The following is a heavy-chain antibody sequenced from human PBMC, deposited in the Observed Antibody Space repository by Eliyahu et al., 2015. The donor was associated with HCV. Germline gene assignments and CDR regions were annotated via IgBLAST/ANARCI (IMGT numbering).Heavy chain of an antibody. CDR2: ISGSGSST. D-gene: IGHD1-26*01. CDR1: GFTFNNYA. CDR3: ARQVGPDY. Sequence: VLLLESGGGLVQPGGSLRLTCAASGFTFNNYAMAWFRQAPGKGLEWVSAISGSGSSTFYTDSVRGRFTISRDNSKSTLYLQMNSLGADDTAVYYCARQVGPDYWGQGALVTVAS. J-gene: IGHJ4*02. V-gene: IGHV3-23*01.